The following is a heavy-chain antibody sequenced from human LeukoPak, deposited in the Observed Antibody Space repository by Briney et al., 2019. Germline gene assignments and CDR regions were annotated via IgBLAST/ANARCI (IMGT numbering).Heavy chain of an antibody. CDR2: ISGSGGST. V-gene: IGHV3-23*01. D-gene: IGHD3-10*01. CDR1: GFTFSSYA. Sequence: GRSLRLSCAASGFTFSSYAMSWVRQAPGKGLEWVSAISGSGGSTYYADSVKGRFTISRDNSKNTLYLQMNSLRAEDTAVYYCAKTLPTDMVRGVMGGFDYWGQGTLVTVSS. CDR3: AKTLPTDMVRGVMGGFDY. J-gene: IGHJ4*02.